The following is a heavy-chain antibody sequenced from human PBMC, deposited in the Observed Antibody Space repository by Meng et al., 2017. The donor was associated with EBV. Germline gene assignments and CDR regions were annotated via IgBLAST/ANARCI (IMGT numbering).Heavy chain of an antibody. Sequence: VQLGHSGDEVRQPGSSGEVSYNACDDSFSCYTISWVRQARGQGLEWMGGIILIFGTANYAQKFQGRVTITADKSTSTSYMELSSLRSEDTAVYYCAIAEIAAAGRLDYWGQGTLVTVSS. J-gene: IGHJ4*02. CDR1: DDSFSCYT. V-gene: IGHV1-69*06. D-gene: IGHD6-13*01. CDR3: AIAEIAAAGRLDY. CDR2: IILIFGTA.